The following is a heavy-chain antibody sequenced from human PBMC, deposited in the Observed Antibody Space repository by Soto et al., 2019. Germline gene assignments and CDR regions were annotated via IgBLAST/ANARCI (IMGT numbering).Heavy chain of an antibody. CDR1: GFTFSSYS. Sequence: GGSLRLSCAASGFTFSSYSMNWVRQAPGKGLEWVSYISSSSSTIYYADSVKGRFTISRDNSRNTLYLQMNSLRAEDTAVYYCATDRGASAFDIWGQGTMVTVSS. CDR3: ATDRGASAFDI. V-gene: IGHV3-48*01. J-gene: IGHJ3*02. CDR2: ISSSSSTI. D-gene: IGHD3-16*01.